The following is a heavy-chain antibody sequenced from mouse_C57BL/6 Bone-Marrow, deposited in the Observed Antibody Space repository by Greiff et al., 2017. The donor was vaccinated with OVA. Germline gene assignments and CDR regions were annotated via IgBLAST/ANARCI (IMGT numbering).Heavy chain of an antibody. CDR2: IYPGDGDT. D-gene: IGHD2-3*01. V-gene: IGHV1-80*01. Sequence: VQRVESGAELVKPGASVKISCKASGYAFSSYWMNWVKQRPGKGLEWIGQIYPGDGDTNSNGKFKGKATLTADKSSSTAYMQLSSLTSEDSAVYFCARGIYDGYYEAWFAYWGQGTLVTVSA. J-gene: IGHJ3*01. CDR1: GYAFSSYW. CDR3: ARGIYDGYYEAWFAY.